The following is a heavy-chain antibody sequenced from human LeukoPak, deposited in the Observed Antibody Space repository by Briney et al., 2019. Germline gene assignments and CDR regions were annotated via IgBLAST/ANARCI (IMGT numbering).Heavy chain of an antibody. CDR3: ARGAYGGYYFDY. D-gene: IGHD5-12*01. V-gene: IGHV4-59*12. CDR1: GGSISSYY. CDR2: IYYSGST. Sequence: PSESLSLTCTVSGGSISSYYWSWIRQPPGKGLEWIGYIYYSGSTNYNPSLKSRVTISVDKSKNQFSLKLSSVTAADTAVYYCARGAYGGYYFDYWGQGTLVTVSS. J-gene: IGHJ4*02.